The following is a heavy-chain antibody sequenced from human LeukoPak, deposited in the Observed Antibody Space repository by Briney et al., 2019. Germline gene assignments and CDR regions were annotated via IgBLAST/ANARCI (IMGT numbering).Heavy chain of an antibody. V-gene: IGHV4-34*01. D-gene: IGHD2-21*01. J-gene: IGHJ4*02. CDR1: GGSFSDYY. Sequence: SETLSLTCPVYGGSFSDYYRTWIRQSPGKGLEWIGEINHSGSPNFNPSLTSRVTMSLDTSKNQFSLKLSSVTAADTAVYYCARNSVAMHDYWGQGTLVTVSS. CDR3: ARNSVAMHDY. CDR2: INHSGSP.